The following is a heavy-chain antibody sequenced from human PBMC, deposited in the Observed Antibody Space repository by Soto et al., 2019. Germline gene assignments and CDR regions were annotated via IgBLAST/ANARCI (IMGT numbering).Heavy chain of an antibody. J-gene: IGHJ4*02. Sequence: PGGSLRLSCTASGFTFSDYYMSWIRQAPGKGLEWVSYISSSGSTIYYADSVKGRFTISRDNAKNSLYLQMNSLRAEDTAVYYCARVFGVVIREYYFDYWGQGTLVTVSS. CDR1: GFTFSDYY. CDR3: ARVFGVVIREYYFDY. V-gene: IGHV3-11*01. D-gene: IGHD3-3*01. CDR2: ISSSGSTI.